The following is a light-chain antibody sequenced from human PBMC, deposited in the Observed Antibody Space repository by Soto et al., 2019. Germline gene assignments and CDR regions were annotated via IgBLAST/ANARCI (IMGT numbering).Light chain of an antibody. CDR2: GAS. CDR1: QSVSSSY. CDR3: PQYGSSPLFT. J-gene: IGKJ3*01. Sequence: EIVLTQSPGTLSLSPGERATLSCRASQSVSSSYLAWYQQKPGQAPRLLIYGASSRATGIPARFSGSGSGTDFTLTISRLEPEDFAVYYCPQYGSSPLFTFGPGTKVDIK. V-gene: IGKV3-20*01.